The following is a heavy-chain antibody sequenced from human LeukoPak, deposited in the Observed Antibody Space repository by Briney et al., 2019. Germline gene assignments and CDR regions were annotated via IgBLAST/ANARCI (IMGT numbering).Heavy chain of an antibody. V-gene: IGHV1-24*01. CDR1: GYTLTELS. Sequence: ASVKVSCKVSGYTLTELSMHWVRQAPGKGLEWMGGFDPEDGETIYAQKFQGRVTITADESTSTAYMELSSLRSEDTAVYYCARDYYDSSGYYSRPLDYWGQGTLVTVSS. CDR3: ARDYYDSSGYYSRPLDY. J-gene: IGHJ4*02. CDR2: FDPEDGET. D-gene: IGHD3-22*01.